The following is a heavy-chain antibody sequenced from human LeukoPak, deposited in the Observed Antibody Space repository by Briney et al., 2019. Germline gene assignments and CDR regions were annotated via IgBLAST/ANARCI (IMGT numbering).Heavy chain of an antibody. Sequence: ASVKVSCKASGYTFTSYYMHWVRQAPGQGLEWMGIINPSGGSTSYAQKFQGRVTMTRDMSTSTVYMGLSSLRSEDTAVYYCAKIAYYYGSGSPFDDYWGQGTLVTVSS. CDR1: GYTFTSYY. J-gene: IGHJ4*02. D-gene: IGHD3-10*01. CDR3: AKIAYYYGSGSPFDDY. CDR2: INPSGGST. V-gene: IGHV1-46*01.